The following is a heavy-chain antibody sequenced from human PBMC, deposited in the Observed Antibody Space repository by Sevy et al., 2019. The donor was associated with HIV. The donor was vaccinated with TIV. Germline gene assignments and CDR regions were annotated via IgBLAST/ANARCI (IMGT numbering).Heavy chain of an antibody. CDR3: ARGDYFGSGISNYYYYGMDV. Sequence: KQSQTLSLTCAISGDSVSSNSAAWNWIRQSPSRGLEWLGRTYYRSKWYNDYAVSVKSRITINPDTSKNQFPLQLNSVTPEDTAVYYCARGDYFGSGISNYYYYGMDVWGQGTTVTVSS. J-gene: IGHJ6*02. D-gene: IGHD3-10*01. V-gene: IGHV6-1*01. CDR1: GDSVSSNSAA. CDR2: TYYRSKWYN.